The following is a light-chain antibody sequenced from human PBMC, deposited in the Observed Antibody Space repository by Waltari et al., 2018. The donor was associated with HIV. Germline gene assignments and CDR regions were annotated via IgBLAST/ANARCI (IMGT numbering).Light chain of an antibody. CDR1: QSVIRNY. J-gene: IGKJ4*01. CDR2: GAS. Sequence: EVVLTQSPGTLSFSPGDRATLSCRASQSVIRNYLAWYQQTPGQAPRLLIYGASSRATGIPDRFSGSESGTEFTLTISRLEPEDFAVYYCQQYAASPFTFGGGTKLEIK. V-gene: IGKV3-20*01. CDR3: QQYAASPFT.